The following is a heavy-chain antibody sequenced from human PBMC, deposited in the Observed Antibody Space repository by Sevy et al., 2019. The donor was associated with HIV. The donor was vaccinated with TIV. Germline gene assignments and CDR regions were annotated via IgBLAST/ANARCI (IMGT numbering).Heavy chain of an antibody. V-gene: IGHV3-11*01. D-gene: IGHD1-26*01. CDR3: ARAGGSWALRY. CDR2: ISGSGNTI. CDR1: GFIFSDYY. Sequence: GGSLRLSSAASGFIFSDYYMIWIRQAPGKGLEWVSYISGSGNTIYYTDSVKGRFTISRDNAKDSLYLQMNSLRAEDTAVYYCARAGGSWALRYWGQGSLVTVSS. J-gene: IGHJ4*02.